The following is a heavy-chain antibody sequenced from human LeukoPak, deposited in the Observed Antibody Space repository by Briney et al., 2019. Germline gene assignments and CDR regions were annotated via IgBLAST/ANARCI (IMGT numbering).Heavy chain of an antibody. CDR2: INHSGST. Sequence: SETLSLTCAVYGGSFSGYYWSWIRQPPGKGLEWIGEINHSGSTNYNPSLKSRVTISVDTSKNQFSLKLSSVTAADTAVYYCARGVGSGGSWLYYYYYMDVWGKGTTVTVSS. CDR3: ARGVGSGGSWLYYYYYMDV. V-gene: IGHV4-34*01. J-gene: IGHJ6*03. D-gene: IGHD2-15*01. CDR1: GGSFSGYY.